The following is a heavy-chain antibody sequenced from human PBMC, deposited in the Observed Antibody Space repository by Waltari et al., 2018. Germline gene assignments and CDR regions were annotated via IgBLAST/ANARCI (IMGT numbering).Heavy chain of an antibody. J-gene: IGHJ3*01. V-gene: IGHV1-69*02. CDR1: GGPFSRVG. D-gene: IGHD5-12*01. Sequence: QVQLVQSGPEVKQPGSSVKVSCKSSGGPFSRVGLPLLRQAPGQGLEWMGKIIPMPGITDYEQKFQGRLRITADRSTTTGYMELRSLGTEDTAIYYCARRVSTKGAFEVWGRGTLVTVSP. CDR2: IIPMPGIT. CDR3: ARRVSTKGAFEV.